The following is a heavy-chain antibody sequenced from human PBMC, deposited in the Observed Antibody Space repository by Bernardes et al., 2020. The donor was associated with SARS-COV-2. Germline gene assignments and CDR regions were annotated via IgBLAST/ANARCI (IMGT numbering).Heavy chain of an antibody. CDR3: AGGGGY. V-gene: IGHV3-7*04. CDR1: GFTFNTHW. D-gene: IGHD2-15*01. J-gene: IGHJ4*02. CDR2: INQDGSHA. Sequence: GGSLRLSCAASGFTFNTHWMRWVRQAPGKGLECVASINQDGSHADYVDSVKGRFTISRDNAKNSLYLQMNGLRVEDTALYYCAGGGGYRGQGALVTVSS.